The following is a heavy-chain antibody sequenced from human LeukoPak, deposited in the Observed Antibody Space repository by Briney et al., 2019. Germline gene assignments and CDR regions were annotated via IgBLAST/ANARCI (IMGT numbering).Heavy chain of an antibody. J-gene: IGHJ4*02. Sequence: GGSLRLSCAASGFTFSSYSMNWVRQAPGKGLEWVSYISSSSSTIYYADSVKGRFTISRDNAKNSLYLQMSSLRAEDTAVYYCARQSFQGIVVVPAASDCWGQGTLVTVSS. CDR1: GFTFSSYS. V-gene: IGHV3-48*01. CDR2: ISSSSSTI. D-gene: IGHD2-2*01. CDR3: ARQSFQGIVVVPAASDC.